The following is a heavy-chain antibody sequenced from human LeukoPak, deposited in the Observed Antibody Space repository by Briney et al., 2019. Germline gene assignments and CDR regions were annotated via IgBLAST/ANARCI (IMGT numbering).Heavy chain of an antibody. D-gene: IGHD6-6*01. CDR1: GGSISSDYY. J-gene: IGHJ4*02. Sequence: PSETLSLTCTVSGGSISSDYYWAWIRQPPGKGLEWIGSLFHSGTIYYTPSLKSRVTTSVDTSNNRFSLKLMSVTAADTAVYYCARATRPRGDFDYWGQGTLVTVSS. CDR2: LFHSGTI. CDR3: ARATRPRGDFDY. V-gene: IGHV4-38-2*02.